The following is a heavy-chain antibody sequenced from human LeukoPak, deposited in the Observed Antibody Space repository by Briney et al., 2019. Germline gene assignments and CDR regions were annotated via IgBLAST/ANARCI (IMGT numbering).Heavy chain of an antibody. Sequence: ASVKVPCKASGGTFSSYAISWVRQAPGQGLEWMGRIIPIFGTANYAQKFQGRVTITTDESTSTAYMELSSLRSGDTAVYYCARDKVRVSWFDPWGQGTLVTVSS. CDR1: GGTFSSYA. CDR3: ARDKVRVSWFDP. D-gene: IGHD3-22*01. V-gene: IGHV1-69*05. J-gene: IGHJ5*02. CDR2: IIPIFGTA.